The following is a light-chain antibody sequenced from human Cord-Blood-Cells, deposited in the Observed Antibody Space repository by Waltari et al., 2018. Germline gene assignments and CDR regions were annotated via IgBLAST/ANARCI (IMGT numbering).Light chain of an antibody. J-gene: IGLJ1*01. CDR3: CSYAGSSTYV. Sequence: QSALTQPASVSGSPGQPITISCTGTSSEVGSYNLVSWYQQHPGKAPKPMIYEGSKRPSGVCNRFSGSKSGNTASLTISGLQAEDEADYYCCSYAGSSTYVFGTGTKVTVL. CDR2: EGS. V-gene: IGLV2-23*01. CDR1: SSEVGSYNL.